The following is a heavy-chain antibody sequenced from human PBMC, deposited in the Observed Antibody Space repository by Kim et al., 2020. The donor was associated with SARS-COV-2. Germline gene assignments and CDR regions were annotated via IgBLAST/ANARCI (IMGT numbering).Heavy chain of an antibody. V-gene: IGHV4-39*07. D-gene: IGHD1-26*01. CDR3: APWLRVGATRYYFDY. CDR1: GGSISSSSYY. Sequence: SETLSLTCTVSGGSISSSSYYWGWIRQPPGKGLEWIGSIYYSGSTYYNPSLKSRVTISVDTSKNQFSLKLSSVTAADTAVYYCAPWLRVGATRYYFDYWGQGTLVTVSS. CDR2: IYYSGST. J-gene: IGHJ4*02.